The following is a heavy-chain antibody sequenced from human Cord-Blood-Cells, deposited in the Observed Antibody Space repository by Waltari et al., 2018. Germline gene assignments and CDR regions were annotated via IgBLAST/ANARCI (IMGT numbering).Heavy chain of an antibody. V-gene: IGHV4-34*01. CDR1: GGSFSGYY. CDR3: ARVDGSSGRNYYYYGMDV. CDR2: INHSGST. J-gene: IGHJ6*02. D-gene: IGHD6-19*01. Sequence: QVQLQQWGAGLLKPSETLSLTCAVYGGSFSGYYWSWLRQPPGTGLEWIGEINHSGSTNYNPSLKSRVTISVDTSKNQFSLKLSSVTAADTAVYYCARVDGSSGRNYYYYGMDVWGQGTTVTVSS.